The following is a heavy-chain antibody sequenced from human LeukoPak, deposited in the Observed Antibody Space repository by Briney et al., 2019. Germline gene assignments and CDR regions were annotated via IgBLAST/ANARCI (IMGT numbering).Heavy chain of an antibody. Sequence: PGGSLTLSCAASGFTFSSYSMNWVRQSTGKGLEWVSSISSSSSYIYYADSVKGRFTISRDNAKNSLYLQMNSLRAEDTAVYYCARDFRDYVAYWGQGTLVTVSS. CDR1: GFTFSSYS. V-gene: IGHV3-21*01. CDR2: ISSSSSYI. J-gene: IGHJ4*02. CDR3: ARDFRDYVAY.